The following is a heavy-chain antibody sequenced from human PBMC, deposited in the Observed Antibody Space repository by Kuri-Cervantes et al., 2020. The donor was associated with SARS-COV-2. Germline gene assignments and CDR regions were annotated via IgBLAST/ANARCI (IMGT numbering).Heavy chain of an antibody. CDR3: ARGGGGSSWYFDY. Sequence: ESLKISCTVSGYSISSGYYWGWIRQPPGKGLEWIGSIYYSGSTYYNPSLKSRVTISVDTSKNQFSLKLSSVTAADTAVYYCARGGGGSSWYFDYWGQGTLVTVSS. V-gene: IGHV4-38-2*02. D-gene: IGHD6-13*01. J-gene: IGHJ4*02. CDR2: IYYSGST. CDR1: GYSISSGYY.